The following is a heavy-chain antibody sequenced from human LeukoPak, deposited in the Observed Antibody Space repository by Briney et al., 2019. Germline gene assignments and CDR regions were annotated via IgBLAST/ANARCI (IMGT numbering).Heavy chain of an antibody. CDR3: ARSSLDYSTSYNWFDP. CDR1: GYSFIDYY. Sequence: GASVKVSCKASGYSFIDYYIHWMRQAPGQGLEWMGWISPESSGTKYAQKFQGRVSMTRDTSISTTYMELRSLRSDDTAVFYCARSSLDYSTSYNWFDPWGQGTLVTVSS. D-gene: IGHD6-6*01. V-gene: IGHV1-2*02. CDR2: ISPESSGT. J-gene: IGHJ5*02.